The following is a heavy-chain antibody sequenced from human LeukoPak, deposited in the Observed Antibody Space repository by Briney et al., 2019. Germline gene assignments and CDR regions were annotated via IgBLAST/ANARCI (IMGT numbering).Heavy chain of an antibody. V-gene: IGHV3-30*02. Sequence: QPGGSLRLSCAASGFTVSSNYMSWVRQAPGKGLEWVAFIRYDGSNKYYADSVKGRFTISRDNSKNTLYLQMNSLRAEDTAVYYCAKGNGYDYVWGTPGLFQYFDYWGQGTLVTVSS. J-gene: IGHJ4*02. CDR1: GFTVSSNY. CDR2: IRYDGSNK. CDR3: AKGNGYDYVWGTPGLFQYFDY. D-gene: IGHD3-16*01.